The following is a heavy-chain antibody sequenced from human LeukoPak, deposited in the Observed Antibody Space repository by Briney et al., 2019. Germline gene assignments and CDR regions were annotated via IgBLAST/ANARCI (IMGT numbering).Heavy chain of an antibody. CDR3: AKRGKDDYGDY. J-gene: IGHJ4*02. Sequence: GGSLRLSCAASGFTFSSYAMHWVRQAPGKGLEYVSAISSNGGSTYYANSVKGRFTISRDNSRNTLYLQMNSLRADDTAVYYCAKRGKDDYGDYWGQGTLATVSA. V-gene: IGHV3-64*01. CDR2: ISSNGGST. D-gene: IGHD3-16*01. CDR1: GFTFSSYA.